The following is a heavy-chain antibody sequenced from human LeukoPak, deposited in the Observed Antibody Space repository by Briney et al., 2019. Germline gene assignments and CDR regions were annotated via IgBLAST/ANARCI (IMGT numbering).Heavy chain of an antibody. Sequence: SETLSLTCTVSGGSISSSSYYWGWIRQPPGKGLEWIGSIYYTGNTYYNPSLKSRVTISLDTSKNQFSLKLSSVTAADTAVYYCARGPGYSSTTDAFEIWGQGTMVTVSS. V-gene: IGHV4-39*07. CDR3: ARGPGYSSTTDAFEI. J-gene: IGHJ3*02. CDR2: IYYTGNT. CDR1: GGSISSSSYY. D-gene: IGHD6-13*01.